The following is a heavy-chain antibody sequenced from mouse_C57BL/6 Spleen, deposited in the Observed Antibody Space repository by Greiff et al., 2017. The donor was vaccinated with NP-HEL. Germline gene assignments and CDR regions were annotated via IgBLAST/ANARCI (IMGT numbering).Heavy chain of an antibody. D-gene: IGHD1-1*01. CDR1: GYTFTSYW. CDR2: IDPSDSYT. Sequence: QVQLQLPGAELVMPGASVKLSCKASGYTFTSYWMHWVKQRPGQGLEWIGEIDPSDSYTNYNQKFKGKSTLTVDKSSSTAYMQLSSLTSEDSAVYYCAMNYGSSQWYFDVWGTGTTVTVSS. CDR3: AMNYGSSQWYFDV. V-gene: IGHV1-69*01. J-gene: IGHJ1*03.